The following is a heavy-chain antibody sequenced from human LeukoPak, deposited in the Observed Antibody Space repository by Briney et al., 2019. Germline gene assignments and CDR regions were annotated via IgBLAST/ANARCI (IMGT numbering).Heavy chain of an antibody. D-gene: IGHD3-22*01. CDR3: ARRSVAYSYDSSGYSPVYYFDY. J-gene: IGHJ4*02. Sequence: GASVKVSCKASGGTFSSYAISWVRQAPGQGLEWMGGIIPIFGTANYAQKFQGRVTITADKSTSTAYMELRSLRSDDTAVYYCARRSVAYSYDSSGYSPVYYFDYWGQGTLVTVSS. V-gene: IGHV1-69*06. CDR2: IIPIFGTA. CDR1: GGTFSSYA.